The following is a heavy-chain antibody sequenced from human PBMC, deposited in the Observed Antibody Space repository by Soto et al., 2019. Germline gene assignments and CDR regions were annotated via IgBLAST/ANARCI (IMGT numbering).Heavy chain of an antibody. D-gene: IGHD6-13*01. CDR2: ITSSGSNT. J-gene: IGHJ4*02. CDR1: GFTFSGYG. CDR3: AKEQGRIAAALDY. V-gene: IGHV3-23*01. Sequence: GGSLRLSCAASGFTFSGYGMSWVRQAPGKGLEWVSSITSSGSNTYYVDSVKGRFTISRDNSKNTLYLQMNSLTVEDTAVYYCAKEQGRIAAALDYWGQGTLVTVSS.